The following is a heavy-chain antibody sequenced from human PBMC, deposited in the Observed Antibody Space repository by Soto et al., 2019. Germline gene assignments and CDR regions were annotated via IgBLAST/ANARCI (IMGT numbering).Heavy chain of an antibody. CDR3: AREGVAGFDY. D-gene: IGHD6-19*01. Sequence: KSSETLSLTCTVSGGSISSYYWSWIRQPPGKGLEWIGYIYYSGSTNYNPSLKSRVTISVDTSKNQFSLKLSSVTAADTAVYYCAREGVAGFDYWGQGTLVTVSS. CDR1: GGSISSYY. CDR2: IYYSGST. V-gene: IGHV4-59*01. J-gene: IGHJ4*02.